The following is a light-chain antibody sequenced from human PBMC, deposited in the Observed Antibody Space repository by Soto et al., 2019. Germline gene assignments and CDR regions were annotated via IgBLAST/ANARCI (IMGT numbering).Light chain of an antibody. Sequence: QSALTQPASVSGSPGQSITIPCAGRSSDLGGLNYVSWYQQHPGKVPKLIIDKVDNRPSGISDRFSASKSGNTASLTISALQAEDEAHYYCSSYTTVPSPQWVFAGGTKLTVL. CDR1: SSDLGGLNY. CDR2: KVD. CDR3: SSYTTVPSPQWV. J-gene: IGLJ3*02. V-gene: IGLV2-14*01.